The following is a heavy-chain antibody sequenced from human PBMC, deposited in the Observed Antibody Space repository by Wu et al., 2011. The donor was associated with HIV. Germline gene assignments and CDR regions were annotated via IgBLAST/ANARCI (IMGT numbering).Heavy chain of an antibody. J-gene: IGHJ6*03. CDR3: ARAYDLWSGSGYYYYMDV. V-gene: IGHV1-69*14. Sequence: QVQLVQSGAEVKKPGSSVKVSCKASGGTFSSYAISWVRQAPGQGLEWMGRIIPFFGTTNYAQKFQGRVTITADKSTRTAYMELSSLRSDDTAVYYCARAYDLWSGSGYYYYMDVWGKGTTVSVSS. D-gene: IGHD3-3*01. CDR1: GGTFSSYA. CDR2: IIPFFGTT.